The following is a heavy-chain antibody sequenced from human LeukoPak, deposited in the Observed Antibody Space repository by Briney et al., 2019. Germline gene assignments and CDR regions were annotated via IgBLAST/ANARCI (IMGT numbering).Heavy chain of an antibody. Sequence: ASVNVSCKASGYTFTGYYMHWVRQAPGQGLEWMGWINPNSGGTNYAQKFQDRFTMTRDTSISTAYMELSRLRSDDTAVYYCARDLVSWHSSSSVYQYYYMDVWGTGTTVTVSS. V-gene: IGHV1-2*02. J-gene: IGHJ6*03. D-gene: IGHD6-6*01. CDR2: INPNSGGT. CDR1: GYTFTGYY. CDR3: ARDLVSWHSSSSVYQYYYMDV.